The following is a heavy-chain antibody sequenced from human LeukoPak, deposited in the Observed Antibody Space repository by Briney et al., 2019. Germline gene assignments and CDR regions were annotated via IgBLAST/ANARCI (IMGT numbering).Heavy chain of an antibody. J-gene: IGHJ4*02. CDR3: ASLGGYSYGPLGY. D-gene: IGHD5-18*01. Sequence: PGGSLTLPCAASGFTFSSYWVHWVRQAPGKGLVWVSRINTDGSSTSYADSVKGRFTISRDNAKNTLYLQMNSLRAEDTAVYYCASLGGYSYGPLGYRGQGTLVTVSS. CDR2: INTDGSST. CDR1: GFTFSSYW. V-gene: IGHV3-74*01.